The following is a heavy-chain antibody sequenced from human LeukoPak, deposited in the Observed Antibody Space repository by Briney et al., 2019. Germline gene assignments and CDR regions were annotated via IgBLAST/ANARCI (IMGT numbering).Heavy chain of an antibody. CDR1: GGSISSSSFY. V-gene: IGHV4-39*01. J-gene: IGHJ4*02. Sequence: SETLSLTCTVSGGSISSSSFYRGWIRQPPGKGLEWIGNIYYSGITYYNPSLKTRVTISVDTSKNQFSLKLSSVTAADTAMYYCARLVWFEDRYFDYWGQGTLVTVSS. D-gene: IGHD3-10*01. CDR2: IYYSGIT. CDR3: ARLVWFEDRYFDY.